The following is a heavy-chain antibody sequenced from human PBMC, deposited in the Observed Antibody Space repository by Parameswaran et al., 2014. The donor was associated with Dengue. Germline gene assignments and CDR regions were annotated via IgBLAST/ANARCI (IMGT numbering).Heavy chain of an antibody. V-gene: IGHV1-2*04. Sequence: WVRQAPGQGLEWMGWINPNSGGTNYAQKFQGWVTMTRDTSISTAYMELSRLRSDDTAVYYCARDPFNTMVRGARGWFDPWGQGTLVTVSS. J-gene: IGHJ5*02. D-gene: IGHD3-10*01. CDR3: ARDPFNTMVRGARGWFDP. CDR2: INPNSGGT.